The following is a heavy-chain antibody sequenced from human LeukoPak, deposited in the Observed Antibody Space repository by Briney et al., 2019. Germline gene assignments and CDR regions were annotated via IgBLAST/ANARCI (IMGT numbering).Heavy chain of an antibody. Sequence: SETLSLTCTVSGYSINSGYSWGWIRQPPGKGLQWIGSISHSGITWYNPSLTSRVIISVDTSKNQFSLKLSSVTAADTAVYYCARESYGSRSYDYYYYYMDVWGKGTTVTVSS. CDR2: ISHSGIT. D-gene: IGHD3-10*01. CDR1: GYSINSGYS. CDR3: ARESYGSRSYDYYYYYMDV. J-gene: IGHJ6*03. V-gene: IGHV4-38-2*02.